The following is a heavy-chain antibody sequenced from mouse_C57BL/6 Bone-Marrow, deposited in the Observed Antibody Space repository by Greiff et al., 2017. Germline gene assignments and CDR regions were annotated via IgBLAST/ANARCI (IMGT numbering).Heavy chain of an antibody. CDR1: GYTFTSYW. Sequence: QVQLQQPGAELVRPGTSVKLSCKASGYTFTSYWMHWVKQRPGQGLEWIGVIDPSDSYTNYNQKFKGKATLTVDTSSSTAYMQLSSLTSEDSAVYYCARSDSSGFWFAYWGQGTLVTVSA. CDR3: ARSDSSGFWFAY. V-gene: IGHV1-59*01. D-gene: IGHD3-2*02. J-gene: IGHJ3*01. CDR2: IDPSDSYT.